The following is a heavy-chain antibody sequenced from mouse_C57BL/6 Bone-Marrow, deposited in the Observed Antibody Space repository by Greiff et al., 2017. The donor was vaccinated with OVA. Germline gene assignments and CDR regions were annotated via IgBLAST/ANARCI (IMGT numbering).Heavy chain of an antibody. CDR1: EYEFPSYD. V-gene: IGHV5-2*01. CDR3: ARLSMIRAMDY. J-gene: IGHJ4*01. D-gene: IGHD2-10*02. CDR2: INSDGGST. Sequence: EVQGVESGGGLVQPGESLKLSCESNEYEFPSYDMSWVRKTPEKRLELVAAINSDGGSTYSPDTMERRFIISRDNTKKTLYLQMRSLSAEDTALDCYARLSMIRAMDYWGQGTSVTVSS.